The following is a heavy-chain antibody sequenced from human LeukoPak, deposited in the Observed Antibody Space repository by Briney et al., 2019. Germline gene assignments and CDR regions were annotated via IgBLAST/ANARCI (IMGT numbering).Heavy chain of an antibody. CDR1: GYSFTTYW. Sequence: GESLKISCKSSGYSFTTYWIGWVRQMPGKGLEWMRIIYPGDSDTTYSPSFQGQVTISADKSISTAYLQWSSLKASDTAMYYCAVYEGSYYFAYWGQCTLVTVSS. J-gene: IGHJ4*02. V-gene: IGHV5-51*01. D-gene: IGHD5/OR15-5a*01. CDR3: AVYEGSYYFAY. CDR2: IYPGDSDT.